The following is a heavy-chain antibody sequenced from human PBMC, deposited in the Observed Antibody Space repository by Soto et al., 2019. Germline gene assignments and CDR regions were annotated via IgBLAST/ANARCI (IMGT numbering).Heavy chain of an antibody. D-gene: IGHD2-21*01. CDR3: TIGSWSGEVFDI. V-gene: IGHV1-69*02. CDR2: IIPMLGIR. J-gene: IGHJ3*02. CDR1: GGTFSTYS. Sequence: QVQLVQSGAEVKKPGSSVKVSCKDSGGTFSTYSMFWVRQAPGQGLEWMGSIIPMLGIRNYAQRFQDRGTITADKSTATAHMELSSLRSEDTALYYCTIGSWSGEVFDIWGQGTMVTVSS.